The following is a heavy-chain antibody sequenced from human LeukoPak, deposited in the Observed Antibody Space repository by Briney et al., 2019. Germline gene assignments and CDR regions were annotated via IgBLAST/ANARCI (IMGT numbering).Heavy chain of an antibody. CDR2: MNPNSGNT. V-gene: IGHV1-8*01. Sequence: EASVKVSCKASGYTFTSYYMHWVRQAPGQGLEWMGWMNPNSGNTGYAQKFQGGVTMTRNTSISTAYMELSSLRSEDTAVYYCARGGIAVADYYYYMDVWGKGTTVTISS. J-gene: IGHJ6*03. CDR3: ARGGIAVADYYYYMDV. D-gene: IGHD6-19*01. CDR1: GYTFTSYY.